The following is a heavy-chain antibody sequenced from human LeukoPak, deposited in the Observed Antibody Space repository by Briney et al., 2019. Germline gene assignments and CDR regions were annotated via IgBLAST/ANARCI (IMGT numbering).Heavy chain of an antibody. D-gene: IGHD6-13*01. CDR3: ARGSYSSSWEYYFDY. J-gene: IGHJ4*02. CDR2: IIPIFSTA. Sequence: VKVSCKASGGTFSSYAISWVRQAPGQGLEWMGGIIPIFSTANYAQKFQGRVTITADESTSTAYMELSSLRSEDTAVYYCARGSYSSSWEYYFDYWGQGTLVTVSS. CDR1: GGTFSSYA. V-gene: IGHV1-69*01.